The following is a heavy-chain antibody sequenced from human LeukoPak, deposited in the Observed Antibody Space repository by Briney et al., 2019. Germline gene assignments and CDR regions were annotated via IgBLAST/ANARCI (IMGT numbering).Heavy chain of an antibody. CDR2: IQSDGSSP. CDR1: GFTLSTYW. J-gene: IGHJ4*02. CDR3: ARAGGIDNL. D-gene: IGHD2-21*01. V-gene: IGHV3-74*01. Sequence: PGGSLRLSCAASGFTLSTYWMSWVRQGPGMGLEWVSRIQSDGSSPDYADSVKGRFTISRDNAKNTLYLQMNSLRVEDTAVYYCARAGGIDNLWGQGTLVTVSS.